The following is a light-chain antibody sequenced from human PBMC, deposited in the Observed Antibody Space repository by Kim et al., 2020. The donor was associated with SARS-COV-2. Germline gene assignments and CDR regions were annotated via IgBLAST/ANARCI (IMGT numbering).Light chain of an antibody. J-gene: IGLJ2*01. CDR1: SLRSNY. CDR2: GRN. CDR3: SFRDNSRNLVL. V-gene: IGLV3-19*01. Sequence: ALGQTAKITCHGDSLRSNYATWYQQKPGQAPVLVSYGRNRRPTGIPDRFSGSSSGSTASLTITGAQAGDEADYFCSFRDNSRNLVLFGGGTQLTVL.